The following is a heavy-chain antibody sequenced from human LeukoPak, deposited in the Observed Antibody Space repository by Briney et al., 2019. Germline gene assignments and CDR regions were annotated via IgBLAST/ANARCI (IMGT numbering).Heavy chain of an antibody. D-gene: IGHD5-12*01. J-gene: IGHJ4*02. CDR1: GYSISSGYS. V-gene: IGHV4-38-2*02. CDR2: ISHSGST. Sequence: PSETLSLTCSVSGYSISSGYSWGWIRQPPGKGLNWIGSISHSGSTYYNPSLKSRVTISVESSKNLFSLNLISVTAADTAVYYCARGSGYTLMGDDYWGQGTLVTVSS. CDR3: ARGSGYTLMGDDY.